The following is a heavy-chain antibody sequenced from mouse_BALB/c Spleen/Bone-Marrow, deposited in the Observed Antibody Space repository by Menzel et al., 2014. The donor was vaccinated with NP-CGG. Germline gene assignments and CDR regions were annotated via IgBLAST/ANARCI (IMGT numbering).Heavy chain of an antibody. J-gene: IGHJ3*01. CDR2: IDPANGNT. V-gene: IGHV14-3*02. D-gene: IGHD5-2*01. Sequence: VQLQQPGAELVKPGASVKLSCTPSGFNIKDTHMHWVKQRPEQGLEWIGRIDPANGNTKYDPNFQGKATVTADTSSNTASLRRSSLTSEDTAVYFCARDYANTAWFASWGQGTLVTVS. CDR1: GFNIKDTH. CDR3: ARDYANTAWFAS.